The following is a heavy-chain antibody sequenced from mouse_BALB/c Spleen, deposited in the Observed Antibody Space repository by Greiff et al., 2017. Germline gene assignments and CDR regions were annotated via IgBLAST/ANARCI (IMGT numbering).Heavy chain of an antibody. CDR3: ARHRQLGHYFDY. V-gene: IGHV5-6-2*01. CDR1: GFTFSSYY. Sequence: EVKVEESGGGLVKLGGSLKLSCAASGFTFSSYYMSWVRQTPEKRLELVAAINSNGGSTYYPDTVKGRFTISRDNAKNTLYLQMSSLKSEDTALYYCARHRQLGHYFDYWGQGTTLTVSS. J-gene: IGHJ2*01. D-gene: IGHD3-2*01. CDR2: INSNGGST.